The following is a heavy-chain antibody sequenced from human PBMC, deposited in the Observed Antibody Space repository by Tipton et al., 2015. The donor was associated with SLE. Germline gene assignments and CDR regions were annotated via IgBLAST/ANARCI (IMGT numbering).Heavy chain of an antibody. J-gene: IGHJ4*02. Sequence: TLSLTCTVSNGSISSGSYYWSWIRQPAGKGLEWIGHVYPGGTSDYNASLKSRVTISIDTSKNQFSLKLASVTAADTAVYYCARDRMVVNYWGQGTLVSVSS. V-gene: IGHV4-61*09. D-gene: IGHD2-15*01. CDR3: ARDRMVVNY. CDR1: NGSISSGSYY. CDR2: VYPGGTS.